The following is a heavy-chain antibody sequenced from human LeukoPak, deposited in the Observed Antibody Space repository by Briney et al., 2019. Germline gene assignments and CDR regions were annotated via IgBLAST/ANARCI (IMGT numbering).Heavy chain of an antibody. CDR1: GFTFSSYS. D-gene: IGHD6-19*01. Sequence: GGSLRLSCAASGFTFSSYSMNWVRQAPGKGLEWVSSISSSSSYIYYADSVKGRFTISRDNAKNSLYLQMNSLRAEDTAVYYCARDLIAVAGTWVYWGQGTLVTVSS. J-gene: IGHJ4*02. CDR3: ARDLIAVAGTWVY. CDR2: ISSSSSYI. V-gene: IGHV3-21*01.